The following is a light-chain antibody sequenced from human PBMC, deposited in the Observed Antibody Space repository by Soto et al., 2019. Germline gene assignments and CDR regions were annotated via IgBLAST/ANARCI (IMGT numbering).Light chain of an antibody. V-gene: IGKV1-5*01. J-gene: IGKJ4*01. CDR2: DAS. CDR3: QQYNSYSRLT. CDR1: QSISSW. Sequence: DIQMTQSPSTLSASVGDRLTITFRASQSISSWLAWYQQKPGKAPKLLIYDASSLESGVPSRFSGSGSGTEFTLTISSLQPDDFATYYCQQYNSYSRLTFGGGTKVDIK.